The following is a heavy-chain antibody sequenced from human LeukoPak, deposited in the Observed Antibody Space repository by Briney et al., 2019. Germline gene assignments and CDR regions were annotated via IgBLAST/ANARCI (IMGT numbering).Heavy chain of an antibody. Sequence: GGSLRLSCAASGFTVSSNYMSWVRQAPGKGLEWVSVIYSGGSTYYADSVKGRFTISRDNSKNTLYLQMNSLRAEDTAVYYCARDYGGWLQSFYYYGMDVWGQGTTVTVSS. CDR3: ARDYGGWLQSFYYYGMDV. V-gene: IGHV3-53*01. CDR1: GFTVSSNY. J-gene: IGHJ6*02. CDR2: IYSGGST. D-gene: IGHD5-24*01.